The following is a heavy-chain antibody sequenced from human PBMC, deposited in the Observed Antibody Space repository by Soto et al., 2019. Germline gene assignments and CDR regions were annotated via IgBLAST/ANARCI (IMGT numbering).Heavy chain of an antibody. J-gene: IGHJ4*01. CDR2: IYHSGST. CDR1: GGSISSNNW. CDR3: ARACWSVYYIYFDY. Sequence: QVQLPEAGPGLVKPSGTLSLTCAVSGGSISSNNWWSWVSQPPGKGLEWIGEIYHSGSTNSKPSLTSRITISGDQSKIQFALQLTSVTAADTGVSFGARACWSVYYIYFDYWGHGTLVTVSS. D-gene: IGHD3-3*01. V-gene: IGHV4-4*02.